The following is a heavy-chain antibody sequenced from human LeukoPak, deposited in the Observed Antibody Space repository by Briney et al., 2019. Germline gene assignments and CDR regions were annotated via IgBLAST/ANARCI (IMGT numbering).Heavy chain of an antibody. Sequence: ASVKVSCKASGYTFTSYGISWVRQAPGQGLEWMGWISAYNGNTNYAQKLQGRVTMTTDTSTGTAYMELRSLRSDDTAVYYCARDRGNWNYGGLDYWGQGTLVTVSS. J-gene: IGHJ4*02. CDR2: ISAYNGNT. CDR1: GYTFTSYG. V-gene: IGHV1-18*01. CDR3: ARDRGNWNYGGLDY. D-gene: IGHD1-7*01.